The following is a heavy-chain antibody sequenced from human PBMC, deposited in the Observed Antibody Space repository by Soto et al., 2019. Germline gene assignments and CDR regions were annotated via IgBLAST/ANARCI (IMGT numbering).Heavy chain of an antibody. CDR3: ARGETHLGV. V-gene: IGHV1-69*01. Sequence: QVQLVQSGAEVKKPVSSVKVSCKTSRDTFNNYAFNWVRQAPGQGLEWMGWIIPIFSSRNYAEKFQGRVTHTADDATSTAYMELRSLRFEDTAVYSCARGETHLGVWGQGTTVTVSS. CDR2: IIPIFSSR. J-gene: IGHJ6*02. CDR1: RDTFNNYA.